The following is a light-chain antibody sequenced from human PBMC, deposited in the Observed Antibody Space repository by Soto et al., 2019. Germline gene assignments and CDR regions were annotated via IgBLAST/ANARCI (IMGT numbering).Light chain of an antibody. CDR1: TGAVTSGHY. Sequence: QAVVTQEPSLTVSPGGTVTLTCGSSTGAVTSGHYPYWFQQKPGQAPKTLIYDTTNKQSWSPARFSGSLLGDKAALTLSGAQPEDEADYYCLLVYSGTVIFGGGTQLTVL. CDR3: LLVYSGTVI. J-gene: IGLJ2*01. V-gene: IGLV7-46*01. CDR2: DTT.